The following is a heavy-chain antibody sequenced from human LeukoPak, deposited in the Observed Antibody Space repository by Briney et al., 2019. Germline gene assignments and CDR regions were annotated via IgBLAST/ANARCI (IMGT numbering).Heavy chain of an antibody. Sequence: PGGSLRLSCAASGFTFSSYWMSWVRQAPGKGLEWVANIKQDGSEKYYVDSVKGRFTISRDNAKNSLYLQTNSLRAEDTAVYYCARGSYDILTGYFYYFDYWGQGTLVTVSS. V-gene: IGHV3-7*01. D-gene: IGHD3-9*01. CDR3: ARGSYDILTGYFYYFDY. CDR1: GFTFSSYW. J-gene: IGHJ4*02. CDR2: IKQDGSEK.